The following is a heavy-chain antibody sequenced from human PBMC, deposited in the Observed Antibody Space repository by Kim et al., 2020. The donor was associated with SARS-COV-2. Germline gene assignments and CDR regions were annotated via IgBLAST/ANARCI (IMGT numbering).Heavy chain of an antibody. J-gene: IGHJ5*02. CDR3: ARDSINSWNGWFDP. D-gene: IGHD2-2*01. V-gene: IGHV3-11*01. CDR2: ISRSGSTI. Sequence: GGSLRLSCAASGFTFSDYNMNWIRQAPGKGLEWISYISRSGSTIYYSDSVRGRFTISKDNAKNSLYLQMNSLRADDTAAYYCARDSINSWNGWFDPWGQGTRVTVST. CDR1: GFTFSDYN.